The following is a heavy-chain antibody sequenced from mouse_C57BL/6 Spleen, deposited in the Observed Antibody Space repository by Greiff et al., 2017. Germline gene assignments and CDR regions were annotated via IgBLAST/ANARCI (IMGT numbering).Heavy chain of an antibody. J-gene: IGHJ1*03. V-gene: IGHV1-18*01. CDR2: INPNNGGT. CDR3: ARLDYSKPYFDV. D-gene: IGHD2-5*01. CDR1: GYTFTDYN. Sequence: EVQLQQSGPELVKPGASVKIPCKASGYTFTDYNMDWVKQSHGKSLEWIGDINPNNGGTNYNQKFKGKATLTVDKSSSTAYMELRSLTSEDTAVYYCARLDYSKPYFDVWGTGTTVTVSS.